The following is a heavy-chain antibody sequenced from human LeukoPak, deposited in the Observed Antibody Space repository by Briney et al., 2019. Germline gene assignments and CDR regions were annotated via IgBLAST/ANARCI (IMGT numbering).Heavy chain of an antibody. D-gene: IGHD3-10*01. Sequence: GRSLRLSCAASGFTFSSYGMHWVRQAPGKGLEWVAVIWYDGSNKYYADSVKGRFTISRDNSKNTLYLQMNSLRAEDTAVYYCARDSSDYYGSSYYYYYGMDVWGQGTTVTVSS. J-gene: IGHJ6*02. V-gene: IGHV3-33*01. CDR3: ARDSSDYYGSSYYYYYGMDV. CDR1: GFTFSSYG. CDR2: IWYDGSNK.